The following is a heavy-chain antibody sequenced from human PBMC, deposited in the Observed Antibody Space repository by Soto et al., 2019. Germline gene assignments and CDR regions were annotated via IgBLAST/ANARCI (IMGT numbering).Heavy chain of an antibody. D-gene: IGHD3-10*01. CDR1: GGSFSGYY. V-gene: IGHV4-34*01. CDR2: INHSGST. CDR3: PRDKRRFLAN. J-gene: IGHJ4*02. Sequence: QVQLQQWGAGLLKPSETLSLTCAVYGGSFSGYYWSWIRQPPGKGLEWIGEINHSGSTNYNPSLKSRFTIQVDPSKTHFSLRLGSVTAADTVLYYCPRDKRRFLANGGQETLVTVPS.